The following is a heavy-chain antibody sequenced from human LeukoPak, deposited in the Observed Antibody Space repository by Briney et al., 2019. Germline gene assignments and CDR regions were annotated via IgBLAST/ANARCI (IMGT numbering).Heavy chain of an antibody. CDR3: ARDYYDSSGYAEYFQH. Sequence: ASVTVSFKASGYTFTNYGISWVRQAPGQGLEWMGWISAYNGNTNYAQKLQGRVTMTTDTSTSTAYMELRSLRSDDTAVYYCARDYYDSSGYAEYFQHWGQGTLVTVSS. CDR1: GYTFTNYG. CDR2: ISAYNGNT. D-gene: IGHD3-22*01. J-gene: IGHJ1*01. V-gene: IGHV1-18*01.